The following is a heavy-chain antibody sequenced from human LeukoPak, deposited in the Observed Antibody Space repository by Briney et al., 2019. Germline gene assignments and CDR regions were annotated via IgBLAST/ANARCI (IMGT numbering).Heavy chain of an antibody. V-gene: IGHV4-59*01. CDR3: ASDGVSAAAGSFDL. Sequence: SETQSLTCTVSGGSISSYYWSWIRQPPGKGLEWIGYIYYSGSTNYNPSLKSRVTISVDTSKNQFSLKLSSVTAADTAVYYCASDGVSAAAGSFDLWGRGTLVTVSS. CDR1: GGSISSYY. CDR2: IYYSGST. J-gene: IGHJ2*01. D-gene: IGHD6-13*01.